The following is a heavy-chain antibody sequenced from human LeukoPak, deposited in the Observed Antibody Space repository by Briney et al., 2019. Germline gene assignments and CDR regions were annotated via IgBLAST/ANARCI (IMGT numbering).Heavy chain of an antibody. J-gene: IGHJ4*02. D-gene: IGHD2-2*01. CDR3: AREGVGYCSSTSCSREGFDY. CDR2: IYYSGST. V-gene: IGHV4-39*07. Sequence: PSETLSLTCTVSGGSISSSSYYWGWIRQPPGKGLEWIGSIYYSGSTYYNPSLKSRVTISVDTSKNQFSLKLSSVTAADTAVYYCAREGVGYCSSTSCSREGFDYWGQGTLVTVSS. CDR1: GGSISSSSYY.